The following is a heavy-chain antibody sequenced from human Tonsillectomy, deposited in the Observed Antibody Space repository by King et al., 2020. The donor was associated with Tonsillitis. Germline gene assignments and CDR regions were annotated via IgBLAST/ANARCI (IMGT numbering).Heavy chain of an antibody. Sequence: VQLVESGGGLVQPGGSLRLSCAASGFTFSSYAMSWVRQAPGKGLEGVSAISGRGGSIYYADSVKGRFTISRDNSKNTLYLQVNSRRAEDTAVYYCAKEYYDILTGYYARPFDYWGQGTLVTVSS. CDR1: GFTFSSYA. CDR3: AKEYYDILTGYYARPFDY. CDR2: ISGRGGSI. V-gene: IGHV3-23*04. D-gene: IGHD3-9*01. J-gene: IGHJ4*02.